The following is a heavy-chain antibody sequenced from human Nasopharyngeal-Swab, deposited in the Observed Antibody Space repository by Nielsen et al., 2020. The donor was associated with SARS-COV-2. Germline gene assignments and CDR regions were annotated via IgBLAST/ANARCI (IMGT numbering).Heavy chain of an antibody. J-gene: IGHJ3*02. CDR3: ARDSGGGDDAFDI. D-gene: IGHD2-15*01. CDR2: MNPNSGNT. V-gene: IGHV1-8*03. Sequence: ASVKVSCKASGGTFSSYAISWVRQAPGQGLEWMGWMNPNSGNTGYAQKFQGRVTITRNTSISTAYMELSSLRSEDTAVYYCARDSGGGDDAFDIWGQGTMVTVSS. CDR1: GGTFSSYA.